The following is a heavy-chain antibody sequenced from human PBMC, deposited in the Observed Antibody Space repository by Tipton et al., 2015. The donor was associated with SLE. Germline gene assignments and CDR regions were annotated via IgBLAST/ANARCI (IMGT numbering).Heavy chain of an antibody. Sequence: TFSNYWMSWVRQPPGKGLEWIGSIYYSGSTYYNPSLKSRVTISVDTSKNQFSLKLSSVTAADTAVYYCARDQGERSSWGQGTLVTVSS. J-gene: IGHJ4*02. CDR1: TFSNYW. CDR2: IYYSGST. CDR3: ARDQGERSS. V-gene: IGHV4-39*07. D-gene: IGHD1-1*01.